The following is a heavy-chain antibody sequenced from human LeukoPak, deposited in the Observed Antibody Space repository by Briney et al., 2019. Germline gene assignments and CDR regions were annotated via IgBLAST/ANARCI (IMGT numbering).Heavy chain of an antibody. J-gene: IGHJ4*02. D-gene: IGHD3-22*01. V-gene: IGHV1-2*06. Sequence: ASVKVSYKASRYTFTGYYMHWVRQAPGQGLEWMGRINPNSGGTNYAQKFQGRVTMTRDTSISTAYMELSRLRSDDTAVYYCARGPYDRSGYYVYWGQGTLVTVSS. CDR1: RYTFTGYY. CDR3: ARGPYDRSGYYVY. CDR2: INPNSGGT.